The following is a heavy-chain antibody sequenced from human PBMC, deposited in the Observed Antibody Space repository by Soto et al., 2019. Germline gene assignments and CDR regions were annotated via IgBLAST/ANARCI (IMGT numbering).Heavy chain of an antibody. J-gene: IGHJ4*02. CDR1: GGSTSSDNY. Sequence: SETLSLTCTVSGGSTSSDNYWSWIRQPPGKGLEWIGHIYYSGNTDYNPSLKSRLAISIDTSKNQFSLKLSSVTAADAAVYFCAREGGESSDGLYYFDSWGQGSLVTVSS. V-gene: IGHV4-30-4*01. D-gene: IGHD3-16*01. CDR3: AREGGESSDGLYYFDS. CDR2: IYYSGNT.